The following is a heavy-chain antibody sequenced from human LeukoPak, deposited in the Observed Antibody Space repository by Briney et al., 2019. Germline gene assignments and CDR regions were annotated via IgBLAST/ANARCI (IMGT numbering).Heavy chain of an antibody. V-gene: IGHV1-69*05. CDR1: GGTFSSYA. CDR3: AREDYCSGGSCYFRWQDAFDI. Sequence: ASVKVSCKASGGTFSSYAISWVRQAPGQGLEWMGRIIPIFGTANYAQKFQGRVTITTDESTSTAYMELGSLRSEDTAVYYCAREDYCSGGSCYFRWQDAFDIWGQGTMVTVSS. CDR2: IIPIFGTA. D-gene: IGHD2-15*01. J-gene: IGHJ3*02.